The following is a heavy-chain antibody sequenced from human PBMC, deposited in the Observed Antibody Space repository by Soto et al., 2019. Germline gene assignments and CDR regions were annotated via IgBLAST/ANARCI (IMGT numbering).Heavy chain of an antibody. CDR3: AKGSSSYYYYYYMDV. CDR2: ISGSGGST. Sequence: EVQLLESGGGLVQPGGSLRLSCAASGFTFSSYAMSWVRQAPGKGLEWVSAISGSGGSTYYADSVKGRFTISRDNSKNTLYLQIHSLRAEDTAVYYCAKGSSSYYYYYYMDVWGKGTTVTVSS. CDR1: GFTFSSYA. J-gene: IGHJ6*03. D-gene: IGHD6-6*01. V-gene: IGHV3-23*01.